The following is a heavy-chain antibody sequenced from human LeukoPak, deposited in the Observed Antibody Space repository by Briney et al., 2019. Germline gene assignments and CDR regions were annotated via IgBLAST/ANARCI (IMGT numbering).Heavy chain of an antibody. Sequence: SETLSLTCAVYGGSFSGYYWSWIRQPPGKGLEWIGEINQSGSTNYNPSLKSRVTISVDTSKNQFSLKLSSVTAADTAVYYCARSTVATNRYFDYWGQGTLVTVSS. D-gene: IGHD5-12*01. CDR1: GGSFSGYY. CDR2: INQSGST. CDR3: ARSTVATNRYFDY. V-gene: IGHV4-34*01. J-gene: IGHJ4*02.